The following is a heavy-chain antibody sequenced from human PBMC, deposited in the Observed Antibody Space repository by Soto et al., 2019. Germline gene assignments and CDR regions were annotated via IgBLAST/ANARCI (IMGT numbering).Heavy chain of an antibody. J-gene: IGHJ3*02. D-gene: IGHD2-15*01. CDR2: ISSSSSYI. Sequence: EVQLVESGGGLVKPGGSLRLSCAASGYTYSSYSMNWVRQAPGKGLEWVSSISSSSSYIYYADSVKGRFTISRDNAKNSLYLQMNSLRAEDTAVYYCARDRDIVVVVAAHDAFDIWGQGTMVPVSS. CDR3: ARDRDIVVVVAAHDAFDI. V-gene: IGHV3-21*01. CDR1: GYTYSSYS.